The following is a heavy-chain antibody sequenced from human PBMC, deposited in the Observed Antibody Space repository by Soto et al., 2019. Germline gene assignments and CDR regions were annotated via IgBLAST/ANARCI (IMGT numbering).Heavy chain of an antibody. J-gene: IGHJ6*02. Sequence: SETLSLTCAAYGGSFSGYYWSWIRQPPGKGLEWIGEINHSGSTNYNPSLKSRVTISVDTSKNQFSLKLSSVTAADTAVYYCARGQGEVRGVIYYYYYYGMDVWGQGTTVTVSS. V-gene: IGHV4-34*01. CDR3: ARGQGEVRGVIYYYYYYGMDV. CDR2: INHSGST. CDR1: GGSFSGYY. D-gene: IGHD3-10*01.